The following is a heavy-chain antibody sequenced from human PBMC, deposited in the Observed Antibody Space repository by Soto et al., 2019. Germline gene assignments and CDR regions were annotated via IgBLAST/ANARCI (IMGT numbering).Heavy chain of an antibody. J-gene: IGHJ6*02. CDR2: NYYSGIT. CDR1: GGSISSGGYY. Sequence: PSETLSLTCTVSGGSISSGGYYWTWIRQHPGKGLEWIGYNYYSGITYYNPSLKSRVTISLDTSKNQFSLKLSSVTAADTAVYYCARGSSIAGLYYGMDVWGQGTPVTVSS. D-gene: IGHD6-6*01. CDR3: ARGSSIAGLYYGMDV. V-gene: IGHV4-31*03.